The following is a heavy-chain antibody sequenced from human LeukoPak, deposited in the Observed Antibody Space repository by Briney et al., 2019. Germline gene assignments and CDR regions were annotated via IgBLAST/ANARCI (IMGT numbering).Heavy chain of an antibody. CDR3: AGESSWSVDY. V-gene: IGHV3-66*01. Sequence: GGSLRLSCAASGLTVSSSYMSWVRQAPGKGLEWVSVIYSDGGTYYADSVKDRFTISRDNSKNTLYLQMNSLRAEDTALYYCAGESSWSVDYWGQGTLVTVSS. CDR2: IYSDGGT. J-gene: IGHJ4*01. D-gene: IGHD6-13*01. CDR1: GLTVSSSY.